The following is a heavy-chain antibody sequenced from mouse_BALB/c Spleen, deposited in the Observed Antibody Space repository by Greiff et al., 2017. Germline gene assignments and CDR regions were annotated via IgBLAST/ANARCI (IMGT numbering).Heavy chain of an antibody. CDR1: GYTFTSYW. CDR3: AITTASAY. D-gene: IGHD1-2*01. CDR2: INPSNGRT. V-gene: IGHV1S81*02. Sequence: VQLQQPGAELVKPGASVKLSCKASGYTFTSYWMHWVKQRPGQGLEWIGEINPSNGRTNYNEKFKSKATLTVDKSSSTAYMQLSSLTSEDSAVYYCAITTASAYWGQGTLVTVSA. J-gene: IGHJ3*01.